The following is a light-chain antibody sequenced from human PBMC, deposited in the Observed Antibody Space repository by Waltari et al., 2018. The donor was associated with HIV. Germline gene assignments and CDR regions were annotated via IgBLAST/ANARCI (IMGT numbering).Light chain of an antibody. Sequence: QSVLTQPPSVSGAPGQRVTISCTGSSSNIGAGYDVNWYQQLPRTAPKLLIYGNSNRPSGVPDRFSGSKSGTSASLAITGLQAEDEADYYCQSYDSSLSGSVFGGGTKLTVL. J-gene: IGLJ2*01. V-gene: IGLV1-40*01. CDR1: SSNIGAGYD. CDR2: GNS. CDR3: QSYDSSLSGSV.